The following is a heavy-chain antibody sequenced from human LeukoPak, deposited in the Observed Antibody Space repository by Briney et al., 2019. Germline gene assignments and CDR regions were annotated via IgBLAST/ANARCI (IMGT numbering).Heavy chain of an antibody. V-gene: IGHV3-74*01. CDR3: ARDRWELLEFDY. J-gene: IGHJ4*02. Sequence: PGGSLRLSCAASGFTFSTYWMHWVRQVPGKGLVWISRINGDTSGTSYAESVKGRFTISRDNAKNTVYLQMNSLRVDDTAVYYCARDRWELLEFDYWGQGALVTVSS. CDR2: INGDTSGT. CDR1: GFTFSTYW. D-gene: IGHD1-26*01.